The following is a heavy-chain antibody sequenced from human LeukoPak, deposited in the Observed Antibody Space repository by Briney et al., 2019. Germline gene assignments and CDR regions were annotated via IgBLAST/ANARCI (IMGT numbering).Heavy chain of an antibody. CDR1: GGSISSSSYY. CDR2: INHSGST. CDR3: ARQKGSGWFRLQFDP. Sequence: PSETLSLACTVSGGSISSSSYYWGWIRQPPGKGLEWIGEINHSGSTNYNPSLKSRVTISVDTSKNQFSLKLSSVTAADTAVYYCARQKGSGWFRLQFDPWGQGTLVTVSS. V-gene: IGHV4-39*01. J-gene: IGHJ5*02. D-gene: IGHD6-19*01.